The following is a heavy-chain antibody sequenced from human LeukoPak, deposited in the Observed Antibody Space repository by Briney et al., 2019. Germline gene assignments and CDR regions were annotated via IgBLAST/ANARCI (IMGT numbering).Heavy chain of an antibody. J-gene: IGHJ4*02. Sequence: GGSLRLSCAASGFTVSSNYMSWVRQAPGKGLEWVSVIYGGSSTYYADSVKGRFTISRDNSKNTLHLQMNSLRAEDTAVYYCAXXXXXXYXFYWXXGXLVTV. V-gene: IGHV3-66*01. CDR3: AXXXXXXYXFY. CDR1: GFTVSSNY. CDR2: IYGGSST.